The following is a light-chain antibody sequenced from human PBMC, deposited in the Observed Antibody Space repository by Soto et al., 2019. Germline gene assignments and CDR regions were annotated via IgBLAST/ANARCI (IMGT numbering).Light chain of an antibody. V-gene: IGLV1-44*01. CDR1: NSNIASNT. Sequence: LTHPPSASETPGQTFSMSCSGSNSNIASNTVNCYQHLPGTAPKLLIYYNNQRPSGVPDRFSGSKSGTSASLAISGLQSEDESDYYCAAWDDTLKRYVFGTGTKVTVL. CDR2: YNN. CDR3: AAWDDTLKRYV. J-gene: IGLJ1*01.